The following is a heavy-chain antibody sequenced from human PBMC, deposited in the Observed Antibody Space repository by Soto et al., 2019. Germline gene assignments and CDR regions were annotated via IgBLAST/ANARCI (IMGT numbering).Heavy chain of an antibody. CDR2: VSYTGST. V-gene: IGHV4-31*03. Sequence: QVHLQESGPGLVKPSQTLSLACSVSGESITSLGYYWTWVRQPPGKGLEWIGFVSYTGSTFYNSALTSRVTIARHTSHNPFFLDVKSVTVADTAMYFCTSGDYWGQGVLVTVSS. J-gene: IGHJ4*02. CDR1: GESITSLGYY. CDR3: TSGDY.